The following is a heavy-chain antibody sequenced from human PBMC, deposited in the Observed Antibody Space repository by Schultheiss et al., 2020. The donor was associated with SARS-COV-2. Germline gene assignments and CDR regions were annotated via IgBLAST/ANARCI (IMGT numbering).Heavy chain of an antibody. Sequence: SQTLSLTCAVYGGSFSGYYWSWIRQPPGKGLEWIGEINHSGSTNYNPSLKSRVTISVDTSKNQFSLKLSSVTAADTAVYYCAREGGESSSGCFDYWGQGTLVTVSS. J-gene: IGHJ4*02. CDR2: INHSGST. CDR1: GGSFSGYY. CDR3: AREGGESSSGCFDY. V-gene: IGHV4-34*01. D-gene: IGHD6-19*01.